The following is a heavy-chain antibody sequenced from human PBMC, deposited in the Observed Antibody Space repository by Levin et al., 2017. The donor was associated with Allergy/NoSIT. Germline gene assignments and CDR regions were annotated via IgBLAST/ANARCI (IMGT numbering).Heavy chain of an antibody. J-gene: IGHJ6*03. CDR2: ISSSGDNT. CDR1: GFTFSNHG. Sequence: QPGGSLRLSCAASGFTFSNHGLAWARQAPGKGLEWVSTISSSGDNTFYADSVKGRFTISRDKSKNTVYLQLSGLRVEDTAVYYCAKCLRPYYYMDVWGKGTTVVVSS. CDR3: AKCLRPYYYMDV. V-gene: IGHV3-23*01. D-gene: IGHD5/OR15-5a*01.